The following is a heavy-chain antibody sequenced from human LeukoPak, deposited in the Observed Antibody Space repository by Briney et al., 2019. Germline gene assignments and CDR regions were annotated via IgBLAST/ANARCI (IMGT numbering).Heavy chain of an antibody. D-gene: IGHD3-10*01. CDR1: GFSFSSYA. J-gene: IGHJ4*02. CDR2: MSSSGTTV. V-gene: IGHV3-48*03. CDR3: ARDGGIIDYGSGMSLGTDY. Sequence: GGSLRLSCAVSGFSFSSYAMNWVRQAPGKGLEWVSFMSSSGTTVYYADSVKGRFSISRDNAKNSLYLQMNSLRAEDTAVYYCARDGGIIDYGSGMSLGTDYWGQGTLVSVSS.